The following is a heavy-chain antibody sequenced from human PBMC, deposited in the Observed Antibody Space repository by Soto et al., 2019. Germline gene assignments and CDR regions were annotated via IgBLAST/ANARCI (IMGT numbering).Heavy chain of an antibody. CDR3: AGETSDYDCLAAPTTFDI. CDR2: INHSGSA. V-gene: IGHV4-34*01. CDR1: GGSFSGYY. D-gene: IGHD3-9*01. J-gene: IGHJ3*02. Sequence: QVQLQQCGAGLLKTSETLSLNCGVSGGSFSGYYWSWIRQPPGKGLEWIGEINHSGSADYNPSVKSRVTISVDTSKTQISLKLSSVTAADSGVYYCAGETSDYDCLAAPTTFDIWGQGTMVSVSS.